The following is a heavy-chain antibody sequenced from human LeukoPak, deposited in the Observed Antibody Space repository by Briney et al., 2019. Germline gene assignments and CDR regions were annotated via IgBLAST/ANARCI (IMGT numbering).Heavy chain of an antibody. J-gene: IGHJ5*02. CDR2: ISSSGSTI. Sequence: GGSLRLSCAASGFTFSSYEMNWVRQAPGKGLEWVSYISSSGSTIYYADSVKGRFTISRDNAKNSLYLQMNSLRVEDTAVYYCARGNYGSGFDPWGQGTLVTVSS. CDR1: GFTFSSYE. D-gene: IGHD3-10*01. CDR3: ARGNYGSGFDP. V-gene: IGHV3-48*03.